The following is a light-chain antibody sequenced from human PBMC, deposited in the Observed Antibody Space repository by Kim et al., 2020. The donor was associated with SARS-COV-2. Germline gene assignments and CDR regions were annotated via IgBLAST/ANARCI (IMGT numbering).Light chain of an antibody. Sequence: VAPKEKVTITWRASQSIGSSLYWYQKKPDQSPKLLIKSASQSFSGVPSRFSGSGSGTDFTLTINSLEAEDAATYYCHQTSSLPRTFGQGTKVDIK. CDR3: HQTSSLPRT. V-gene: IGKV6-21*01. CDR1: QSIGSS. J-gene: IGKJ1*01. CDR2: SAS.